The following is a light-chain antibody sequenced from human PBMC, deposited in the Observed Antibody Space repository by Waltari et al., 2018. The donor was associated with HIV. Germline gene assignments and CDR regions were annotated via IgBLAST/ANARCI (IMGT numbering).Light chain of an antibody. V-gene: IGKV1-9*01. CDR1: QDLSDF. Sequence: DIQLTQSPSFLSAAVGDRVTVACRASQDLSDFLAWYQQKPGTAPRLLIYDASTLYSGVPSRLRGSGAVTEFTLTISSRLPEDFASYYCQQLHTFPLTFGGGTKV. J-gene: IGKJ4*01. CDR3: QQLHTFPLT. CDR2: DAS.